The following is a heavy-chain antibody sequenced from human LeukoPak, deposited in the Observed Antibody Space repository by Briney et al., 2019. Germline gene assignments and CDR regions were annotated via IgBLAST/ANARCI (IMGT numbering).Heavy chain of an antibody. J-gene: IGHJ3*02. V-gene: IGHV4-59*07. CDR2: NAYSGST. Sequence: SDTLSLICTVSGGPISSYYWMWIPQPPPRGQGWRRYNAYSGSTNYNPPLKSRDTRSVDTSKNQFSLKLSSVTAADTAVYYCARSILTAGYDAFDIWGQGKMVTVSS. D-gene: IGHD3-9*01. CDR3: ARSILTAGYDAFDI. CDR1: GGPISSYY.